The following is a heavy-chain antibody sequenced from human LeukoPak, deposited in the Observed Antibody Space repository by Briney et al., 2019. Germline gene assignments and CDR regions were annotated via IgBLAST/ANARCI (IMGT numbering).Heavy chain of an antibody. CDR1: GYTFTGYY. V-gene: IGHV1-2*02. D-gene: IGHD3-9*01. CDR3: ARAYYDILTGYYYYYMDV. CDR2: INPNSGGT. J-gene: IGHJ6*03. Sequence: ASVKVSCKASGYTFTGYYMHWVRQAPGQGLEWMGWINPNSGGTNYAQKFQGRVTMTRDTSISTAYMELSRLRSDDTAVYYCARAYYDILTGYYYYYMDVWGKRTTVTVSS.